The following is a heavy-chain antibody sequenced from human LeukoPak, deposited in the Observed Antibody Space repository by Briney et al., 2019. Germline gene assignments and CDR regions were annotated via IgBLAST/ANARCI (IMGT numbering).Heavy chain of an antibody. CDR3: ARGPPDGDYFDY. CDR2: IYYTGST. V-gene: IGHV4-61*01. D-gene: IGHD4-17*01. CDR1: GGSVSSGSYY. J-gene: IGHJ4*02. Sequence: SETLSLTCTVSGGSVSSGSYYWSWIRQPPGKGLEWIGNIYYTGSTNYNPSLKSRVTISVDTSKNQFSLKLSSVTAADTTVYYCARGPPDGDYFDYWGQGTLVTVSS.